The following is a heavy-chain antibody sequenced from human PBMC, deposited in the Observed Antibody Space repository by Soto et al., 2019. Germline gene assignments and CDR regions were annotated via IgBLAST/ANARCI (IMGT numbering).Heavy chain of an antibody. Sequence: GGSLRLSCAASGFTFSSYAMSWVRQAPGKGLEWVSAISGSGGSTYYADSVKGRFTISRDNSKNTLYLQMNSLRAEDTAVYYCAKDRWSCSGGSCYSKDWFDPWGQGTLVTVSS. J-gene: IGHJ5*02. D-gene: IGHD2-15*01. CDR3: AKDRWSCSGGSCYSKDWFDP. V-gene: IGHV3-23*01. CDR2: ISGSGGST. CDR1: GFTFSSYA.